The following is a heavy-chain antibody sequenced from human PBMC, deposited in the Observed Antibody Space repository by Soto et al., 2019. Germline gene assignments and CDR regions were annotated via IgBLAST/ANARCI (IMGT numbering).Heavy chain of an antibody. CDR2: IYYSGST. V-gene: IGHV4-39*01. CDR3: ARPLVASTEPDAFDI. CDR1: GGSISSSSYY. J-gene: IGHJ3*02. Sequence: QLQLQESGPGLVKPSETLSLTCTVSGGSISSSSYYWGWIRQPPGKGLEWIGSIYYSGSTYYNPSLKSRVTISVDTSKKQFSLKLSSVTAADTAVYYCARPLVASTEPDAFDIWGQGTMVTVSS. D-gene: IGHD2-15*01.